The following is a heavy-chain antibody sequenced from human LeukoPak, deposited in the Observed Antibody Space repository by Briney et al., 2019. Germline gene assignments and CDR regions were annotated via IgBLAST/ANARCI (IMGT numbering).Heavy chain of an antibody. Sequence: SETLSLTCTASGGSISSYYWSWIRQPPGKGLEWIGYIYYSGSTNYNPSLKSRVTISVDTSKNQFSLKLSSVTAADTAVYYCARDHRPRDSNWFDPWGQGTLVTVSS. V-gene: IGHV4-59*01. CDR1: GGSISSYY. CDR2: IYYSGST. CDR3: ARDHRPRDSNWFDP. J-gene: IGHJ5*02.